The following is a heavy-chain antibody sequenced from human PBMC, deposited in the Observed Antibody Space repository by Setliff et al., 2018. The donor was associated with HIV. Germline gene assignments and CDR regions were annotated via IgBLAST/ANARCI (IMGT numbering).Heavy chain of an antibody. CDR3: SREERGWTNRGAFDI. CDR2: VNHGGSF. J-gene: IGHJ3*02. D-gene: IGHD6-19*01. CDR1: GGSFSAYY. Sequence: SETLSLTCAVYGGSFSAYYWSWIRQPPGKGLEWIGEVNHGGSFNYNPSLKTRVTISVDTSKNQFSLKLTSVTATGTAIYYCSREERGWTNRGAFDIWGQGTMVTVS. V-gene: IGHV4-34*01.